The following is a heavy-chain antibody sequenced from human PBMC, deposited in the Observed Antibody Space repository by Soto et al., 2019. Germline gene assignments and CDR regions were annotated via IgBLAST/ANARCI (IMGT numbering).Heavy chain of an antibody. CDR2: INAGNGNT. D-gene: IGHD3-10*01. V-gene: IGHV1-3*01. Sequence: QVQLVQSGAEGKKPGASVKVSCKASGYTFSNYLLHWVRQAPGQRLEWMGWINAGNGNTKYSQKFQGRVTLTWDTSASTAYMELSGLRSEDTAVYYCASPSYGSGNFYWGQGTLVTVSS. CDR1: GYTFSNYL. CDR3: ASPSYGSGNFY. J-gene: IGHJ4*02.